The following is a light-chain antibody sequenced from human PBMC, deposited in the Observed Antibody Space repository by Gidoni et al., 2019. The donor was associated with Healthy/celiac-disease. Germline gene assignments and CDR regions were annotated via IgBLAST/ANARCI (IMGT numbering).Light chain of an antibody. V-gene: IGKV1-39*01. CDR3: QQSYSTPWA. J-gene: IGKJ1*01. CDR2: AAS. CDR1: QSISSY. Sequence: DIQMTQSPSSLSASVGDRVTITCRASQSISSYLNWYQQNPGKAPKLLIYAASSLQSGVPSRVSGRGAGTDFTLTISSPQPEDFATYYCQQSYSTPWAFGQGTKVEIK.